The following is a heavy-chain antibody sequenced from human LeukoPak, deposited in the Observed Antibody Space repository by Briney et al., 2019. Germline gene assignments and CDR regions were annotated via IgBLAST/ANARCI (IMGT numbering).Heavy chain of an antibody. J-gene: IGHJ4*02. CDR2: IYYSGST. V-gene: IGHV4-59*01. D-gene: IGHD4-23*01. Sequence: SETLSLTCTVSGGSISSYYLSWIRQPPGKGLEWIGYIYYSGSTNYNPSLKSRVTISVDTSKNQFSLKLSSVTAADTAVYYCARDRWYFDYWGQGTLVTVSS. CDR1: GGSISSYY. CDR3: ARDRWYFDY.